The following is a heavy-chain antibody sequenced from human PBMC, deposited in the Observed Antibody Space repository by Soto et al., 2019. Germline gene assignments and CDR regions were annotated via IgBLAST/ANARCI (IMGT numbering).Heavy chain of an antibody. J-gene: IGHJ5*02. Sequence: QVQLVQSGAEVKKPGSSVQVSCKASGGTFSSYAISWVRQAPGQGLERMGGIIPIFGTANYAQKFQGRVTITADESTSTAYMELSSLRSEDTAVYYCARELFGGVIAPPRFDPWCQGTLVTVSS. CDR2: IIPIFGTA. CDR1: GGTFSSYA. CDR3: ARELFGGVIAPPRFDP. D-gene: IGHD3-16*02. V-gene: IGHV1-69*01.